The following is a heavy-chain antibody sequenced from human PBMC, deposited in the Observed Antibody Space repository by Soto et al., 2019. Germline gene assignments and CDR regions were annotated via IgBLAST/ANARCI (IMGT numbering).Heavy chain of an antibody. CDR1: GGSISTYY. CDR2: FYTSGSA. D-gene: IGHD3-22*01. CDR3: ARGTPYYDSSGYSYYFDY. J-gene: IGHJ4*02. Sequence: SLTCTVSGGSISTYYWSWIRQPAGKGLEWIGRFYTSGSANYNPSLKSRVTMSVDTSNNQFSLKLSSVTAADTAVYYCARGTPYYDSSGYSYYFDYWGQGALVTVSS. V-gene: IGHV4-4*07.